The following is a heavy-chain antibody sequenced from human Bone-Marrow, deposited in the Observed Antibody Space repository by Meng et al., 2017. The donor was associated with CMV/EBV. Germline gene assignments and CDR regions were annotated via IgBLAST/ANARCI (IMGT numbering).Heavy chain of an antibody. D-gene: IGHD3-3*01. CDR2: ISYDGSNK. V-gene: IGHV3-30-3*01. Sequence: GESLKISCAASGFTFSSYAMHWVRQAPGKGLEWVAVISYDGSNKYYADSVKGRFTISRDNSKNTLYLQMNSLRAEDTAVYYCARGGLRFLEWLSQPYYYYGMDVWGQGTTVTVSS. CDR3: ARGGLRFLEWLSQPYYYYGMDV. J-gene: IGHJ6*02. CDR1: GFTFSSYA.